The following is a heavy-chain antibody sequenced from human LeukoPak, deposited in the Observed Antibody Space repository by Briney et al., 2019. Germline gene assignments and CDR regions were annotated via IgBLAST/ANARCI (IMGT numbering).Heavy chain of an antibody. CDR1: GFTFSSYG. D-gene: IGHD1-1*01. V-gene: IGHV3-33*01. CDR2: IWYDGSNQ. Sequence: GGSLRLSCAASGFTFSSYGMHWGRQAPGKGLEWVAVIWYDGSNQYYADSVKGRFTISRDNSKNPLYLQMNSLRAEDPAVYYCARGTTWYYFDYWGQGNPVTVSS. CDR3: ARGTTWYYFDY. J-gene: IGHJ4*02.